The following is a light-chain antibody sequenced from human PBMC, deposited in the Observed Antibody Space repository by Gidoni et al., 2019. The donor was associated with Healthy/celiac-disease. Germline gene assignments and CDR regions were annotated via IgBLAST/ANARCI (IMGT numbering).Light chain of an antibody. Sequence: QSVLPPPPSLSGTPGQTVTISCTGSSSNIGAGYDVHWYQQLPGTAPKLLLYGNSNRPSGVPDRFSGSKSGTSASLAITGLQAEDEADYYCQSYDSSLSGSVFGGGTKLTVL. CDR1: SSNIGAGYD. J-gene: IGLJ2*01. V-gene: IGLV1-40*01. CDR3: QSYDSSLSGSV. CDR2: GNS.